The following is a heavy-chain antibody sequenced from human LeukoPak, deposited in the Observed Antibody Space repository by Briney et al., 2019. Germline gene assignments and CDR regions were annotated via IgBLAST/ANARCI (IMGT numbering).Heavy chain of an antibody. CDR3: ARLNSGRIDY. D-gene: IGHD3-10*01. CDR1: GGSISSYY. CDR2: IYYSGST. V-gene: IGHV4-59*08. J-gene: IGHJ4*02. Sequence: SETPSLTCTVSGGSISSYYWSWIRQPPGKGLEWIGYIYYSGSTNYNPSLKSRVTISVDTSKNQFSLKLSSVTAADTAVYYCARLNSGRIDYWGQGTLVTVSS.